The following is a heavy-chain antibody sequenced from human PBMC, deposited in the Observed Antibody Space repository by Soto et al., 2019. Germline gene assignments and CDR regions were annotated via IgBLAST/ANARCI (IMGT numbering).Heavy chain of an antibody. CDR2: IIPVFGTA. V-gene: IGHV1-69*01. CDR1: GGVFRNYA. CDR3: ARDRWGSYSFDS. J-gene: IGHJ5*01. Sequence: QVQLVQSGAEVKKPGSSVKVSCKASGGVFRNYAINWVRQGPGQGLEWMGGIIPVFGTADYPQKFQGRVTMTADESTTTAYMELTSLKTEDTAVYFCARDRWGSYSFDSWGQGTLVTVAS. D-gene: IGHD1-26*01.